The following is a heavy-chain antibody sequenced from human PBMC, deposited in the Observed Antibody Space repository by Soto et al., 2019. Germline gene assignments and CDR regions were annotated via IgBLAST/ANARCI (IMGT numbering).Heavy chain of an antibody. CDR3: ARDLVDSSGYLDY. J-gene: IGHJ4*02. CDR2: IYYSGST. D-gene: IGHD3-22*01. V-gene: IGHV4-61*01. CDR1: GGSVSSGSYY. Sequence: TLSLTCTVSGGSVSSGSYYWSWIRQPPGKGLEWIGYIYYSGSTNYNPSLKSRVTISVDTSKNQFSLKLSSVTAADTAVYYCARDLVDSSGYLDYWGQGTLVTVSS.